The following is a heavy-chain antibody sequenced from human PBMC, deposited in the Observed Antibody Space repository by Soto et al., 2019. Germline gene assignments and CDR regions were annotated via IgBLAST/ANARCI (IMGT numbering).Heavy chain of an antibody. Sequence: SETLSLTCTVSGGSISSSSYYWGWIRQPPGKGLEWIGSIYYSGSTYYNPSLKSRVTISVDTSKNQFSLKLSSVTAADTAVYYCARHPGYSSGWYQDDPSWFDPWVQGTLVTVSS. D-gene: IGHD6-19*01. V-gene: IGHV4-39*01. CDR3: ARHPGYSSGWYQDDPSWFDP. CDR1: GGSISSSSYY. J-gene: IGHJ5*02. CDR2: IYYSGST.